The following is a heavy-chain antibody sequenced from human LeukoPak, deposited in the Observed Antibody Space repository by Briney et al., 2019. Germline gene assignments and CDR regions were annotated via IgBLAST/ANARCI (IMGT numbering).Heavy chain of an antibody. CDR1: AGSISSYY. Sequence: SETPSLTCTVSAGSISSYYWSWIRQPPGKGLEWIGYIHYSGSANYNPSLKSRVTISVDTSQNQFSLKLSSVTAADTAVYYCARSPVLYYFDYWGQGTLVTASS. J-gene: IGHJ4*02. V-gene: IGHV4-59*01. CDR2: IHYSGSA. CDR3: ARSPVLYYFDY.